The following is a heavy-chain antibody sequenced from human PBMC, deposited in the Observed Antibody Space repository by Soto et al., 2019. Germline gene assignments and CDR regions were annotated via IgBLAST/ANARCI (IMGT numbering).Heavy chain of an antibody. D-gene: IGHD3-22*01. CDR3: AGGGYYHNSGMDV. Sequence: PSETLSLTCAVSGGSISSGGYPWSWIRQPPGKGLEWIGYIYHSGSTYYNPSLKSRVTISVDRSKNQFSLKLSSVTAADTAVYYCAGGGYYHNSGMDVWGQGTTVT. CDR2: IYHSGST. V-gene: IGHV4-30-2*01. CDR1: GGSISSGGYP. J-gene: IGHJ6*02.